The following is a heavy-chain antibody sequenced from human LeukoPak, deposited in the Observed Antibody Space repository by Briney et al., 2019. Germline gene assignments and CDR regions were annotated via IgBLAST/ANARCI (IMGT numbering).Heavy chain of an antibody. D-gene: IGHD3-16*02. CDR3: ARGGLRLGELSSYYYGMDV. V-gene: IGHV1-2*02. J-gene: IGHJ6*02. CDR1: GYTFTGYY. CDR2: INPNSGGT. Sequence: ASVTVSCKASGYTFTGYYMHWVRQAPGQGLEWMGWINPNSGGTNYAQKFQGRVTMTRDMSISTAYTELSRLRSDDTAVYYCARGGLRLGELSSYYYGMDVWGQGTTVTVSS.